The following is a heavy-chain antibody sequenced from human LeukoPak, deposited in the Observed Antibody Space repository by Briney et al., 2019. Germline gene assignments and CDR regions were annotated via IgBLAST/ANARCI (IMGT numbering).Heavy chain of an antibody. CDR2: SGST. Sequence: PSETLSLTCTVSGYSISSGYYWGWIRQPPGKGLEWIGSGSTYYNPSLKSRVTISVDTSKNQFSLKLSSVTAADTAVYYCARHLSSEDAFDIWGQGTMVTVSS. CDR3: ARHLSSEDAFDI. CDR1: GYSISSGYY. D-gene: IGHD3-22*01. V-gene: IGHV4-38-2*02. J-gene: IGHJ3*02.